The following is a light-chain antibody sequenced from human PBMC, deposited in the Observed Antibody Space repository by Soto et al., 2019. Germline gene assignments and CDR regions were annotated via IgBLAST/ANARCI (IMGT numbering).Light chain of an antibody. CDR3: CSYAGSYTLV. Sequence: QSALTQPASLSGSPGQSITISCTGTSSDIGAYDYVSWFQQHPGKAPKLMISEVSKRPSGVPDRFSGSKSGNTASLTISGLQAEDEADYYCCSYAGSYTLVFGGGTKVTVL. CDR1: SSDIGAYDY. V-gene: IGLV2-11*01. CDR2: EVS. J-gene: IGLJ2*01.